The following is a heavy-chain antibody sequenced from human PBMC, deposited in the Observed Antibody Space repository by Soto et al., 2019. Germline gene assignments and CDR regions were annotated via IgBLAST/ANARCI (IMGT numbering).Heavy chain of an antibody. J-gene: IGHJ4*02. CDR3: AIAETTMVVVVPPGY. CDR1: GFTFSSYS. CDR2: ISSSSSYI. V-gene: IGHV3-21*01. Sequence: EVQLVESGGGLVKPGGSLRLSCAASGFTFSSYSMNWVRQAPGKGLEWVSSISSSSSYIYYADSVKGRFTISRDNAKNSRYLQMNSLRAEDTAVYYCAIAETTMVVVVPPGYWGQGTLVTVSS. D-gene: IGHD3-22*01.